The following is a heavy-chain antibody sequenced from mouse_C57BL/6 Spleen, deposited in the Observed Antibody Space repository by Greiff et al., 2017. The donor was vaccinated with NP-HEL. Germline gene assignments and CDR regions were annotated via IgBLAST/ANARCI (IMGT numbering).Heavy chain of an antibody. Sequence: QVQLQQPGAELVKPGASVKLSCKASGYTFTSYWMHWVKQRPGRGLEWIGRIDPNSGGTKYNEKFKSKATLTVDKPSSTAYMQLSSLTSEDSAVYYCARSSSSGYVGYYAMDYWGQGTSVTVSS. D-gene: IGHD3-2*02. V-gene: IGHV1-72*01. J-gene: IGHJ4*01. CDR2: IDPNSGGT. CDR1: GYTFTSYW. CDR3: ARSSSSGYVGYYAMDY.